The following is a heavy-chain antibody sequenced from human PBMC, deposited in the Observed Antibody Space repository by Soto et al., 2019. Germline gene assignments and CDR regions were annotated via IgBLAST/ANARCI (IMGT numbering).Heavy chain of an antibody. CDR2: IHWNDDK. CDR1: GFSLSAYGVR. J-gene: IGHJ5*02. D-gene: IGHD3-22*01. V-gene: IGHV2-5*01. CDR3: AHTKDSSGFLTS. Sequence: QITLKESGPPLVKPTQTLTLTCSFSGFSLSAYGVRVIWFRQPPGETLEWLALIHWNDDKRYSPYLKSRLTITKDTSKNQVVLTFTNLDPLDTGTYFCAHTKDSSGFLTSWGQGILVTVSS.